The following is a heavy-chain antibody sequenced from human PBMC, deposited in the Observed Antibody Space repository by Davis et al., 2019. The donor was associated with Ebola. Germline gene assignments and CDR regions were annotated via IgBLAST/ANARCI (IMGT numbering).Heavy chain of an antibody. CDR3: APGGYYYDSSGYPPGDY. CDR1: RGTFSSYA. J-gene: IGHJ4*02. CDR2: IIPILGIA. D-gene: IGHD3-22*01. V-gene: IGHV1-69*04. Sequence: SVKVSCKASRGTFSSYAISWVRQAPGQGLEWMGRIIPILGIANYAQKFPGRVTITADKSTSTAYMELSSLRSEDTAVYYCAPGGYYYDSSGYPPGDYWGQGTLVTVSS.